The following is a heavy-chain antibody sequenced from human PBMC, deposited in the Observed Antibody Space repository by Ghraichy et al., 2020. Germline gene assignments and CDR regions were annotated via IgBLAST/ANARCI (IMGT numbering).Heavy chain of an antibody. Sequence: GGSLRLSCAASGFTFSSYGMHWVRQAPGKGLEWVAVIWYDGSNKYYADSVKGRFTISRDNSKNTLYLQMNSLRAEDTAVYYCARVSGQWLVRVAFEIWGQGTMVTGSS. V-gene: IGHV3-33*01. CDR3: ARVSGQWLVRVAFEI. CDR1: GFTFSSYG. J-gene: IGHJ3*02. CDR2: IWYDGSNK. D-gene: IGHD6-19*01.